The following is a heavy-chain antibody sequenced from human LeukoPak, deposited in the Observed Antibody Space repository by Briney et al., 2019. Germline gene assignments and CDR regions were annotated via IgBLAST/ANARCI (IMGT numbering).Heavy chain of an antibody. CDR2: IKQDGSEK. D-gene: IGHD1-1*01. J-gene: IGHJ4*02. CDR3: ATYRVPGH. CDR1: GFTFSSYW. V-gene: IGHV3-7*03. Sequence: GGSLRLSCAASGFTFSSYWMSWARQVPGKGLEWVANIKQDGSEKYYVDSVKGRFIISRDNADNSLSLQMNSLRAEDTAVYYCATYRVPGHWGQGTLVTVSS.